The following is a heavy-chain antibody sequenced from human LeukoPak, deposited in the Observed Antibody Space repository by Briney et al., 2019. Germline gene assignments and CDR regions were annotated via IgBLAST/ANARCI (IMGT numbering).Heavy chain of an antibody. V-gene: IGHV3-30*04. CDR1: GFTFSTYE. CDR2: ISHDGNDQ. Sequence: PGGSLRLSCAASGFTFSTYEMHWVRQAPGKGLEWVAVISHDGNDQYYGDSVKGRFTISRDNSKNALYLRMNSLRLEDTAVYYCARDRDCSRTSCFNAFDVWGQGTMAIVSS. J-gene: IGHJ3*01. D-gene: IGHD2-2*01. CDR3: ARDRDCSRTSCFNAFDV.